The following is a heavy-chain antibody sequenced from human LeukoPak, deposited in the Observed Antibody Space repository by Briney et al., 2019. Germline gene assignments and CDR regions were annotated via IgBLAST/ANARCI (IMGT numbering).Heavy chain of an antibody. CDR1: GYTFTGYY. Sequence: ASVKVSCKASGYTFTGYYMLWVRQAPGQGLEWMGWINPNSGGTNYAQKFQGRVTMTRDTSISTAYMELSRLRSDDTAVYYCARESSAELLRNWYFDLWGRGTLVTVSS. J-gene: IGHJ2*01. CDR2: INPNSGGT. CDR3: ARESSAELLRNWYFDL. D-gene: IGHD2-15*01. V-gene: IGHV1-2*02.